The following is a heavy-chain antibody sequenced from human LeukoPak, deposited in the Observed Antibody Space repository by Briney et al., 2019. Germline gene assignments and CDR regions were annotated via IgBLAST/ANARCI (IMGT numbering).Heavy chain of an antibody. D-gene: IGHD4-23*01. J-gene: IGHJ5*02. Sequence: SVKVSCKASGGTFSSYAISWVRQAPGQGLEWMGGIIPIFGTANYAQKFQGRVTITADESTSTAYMELSSLRSEDTAVYYCARDPPNDYGGNSIGDPWGQGTLVTVSS. CDR1: GGTFSSYA. CDR3: ARDPPNDYGGNSIGDP. CDR2: IIPIFGTA. V-gene: IGHV1-69*13.